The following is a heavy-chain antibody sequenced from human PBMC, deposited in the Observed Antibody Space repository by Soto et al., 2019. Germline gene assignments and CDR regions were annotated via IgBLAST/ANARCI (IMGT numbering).Heavy chain of an antibody. D-gene: IGHD1-26*01. CDR3: ASRSGSYYDY. V-gene: IGHV4-39*01. Sequence: PSETLSLTCXVSGGSISSSSYYWGWIRQPPGKGLEWIGSIYYSGSTYYNPSLKSRVTISVDTSKNQFSLKLSSVTAADTAVYYCASRSGSYYDYWGQGTLVTVSS. CDR1: GGSISSSSYY. CDR2: IYYSGST. J-gene: IGHJ4*02.